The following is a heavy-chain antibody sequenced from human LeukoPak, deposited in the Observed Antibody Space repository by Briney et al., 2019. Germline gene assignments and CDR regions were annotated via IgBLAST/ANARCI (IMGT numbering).Heavy chain of an antibody. CDR1: GYSISSGYY. CDR2: ISHTGST. J-gene: IGHJ6*03. CDR3: ARVTPTIFGVRSGRYMDV. Sequence: SETLSLTCAVSGYSISSGYYWGWIRQPPGKGLEWIGNISHTGSTYCNPSLKSRVTISVDTSKNQFSLKLSSVTAADTAVYYCARVTPTIFGVRSGRYMDVWGKGTTVTVSS. V-gene: IGHV4-38-2*01. D-gene: IGHD3-3*01.